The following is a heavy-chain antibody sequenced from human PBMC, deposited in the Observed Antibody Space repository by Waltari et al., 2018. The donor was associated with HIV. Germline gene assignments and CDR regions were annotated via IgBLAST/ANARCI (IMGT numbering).Heavy chain of an antibody. V-gene: IGHV3-43*01. CDR1: GFTLNRYS. CDR3: VKEHITGWPNFDS. J-gene: IGHJ4*02. Sequence: EVQLVESGGVMVQQGGSLRLACAASGFTLNRYSMHVVRQPPGKVLELVCLIRRDSIVALYDDSGRCRFTISRDNGKNSLFLQMDSLRTEDTALYYCVKEHITGWPNFDSWGQGTLVTVSS. CDR2: IRRDSIVA. D-gene: IGHD6-19*01.